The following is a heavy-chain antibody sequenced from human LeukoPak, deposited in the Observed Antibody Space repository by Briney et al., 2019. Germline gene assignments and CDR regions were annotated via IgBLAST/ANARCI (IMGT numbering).Heavy chain of an antibody. CDR2: SYTSGST. V-gene: IGHV4-4*07. CDR3: ARDPPYGDYWYFDL. CDR1: GGSISSYY. Sequence: SETLSLTCTVSGGSISSYYWSWIRQPAGKGLEWIGRSYTSGSTNYNPSLKSRVTMSVDTSKNQFSLRLSSVTAADTAVYYCARDPPYGDYWYFDLWGRGTLVTVSS. D-gene: IGHD4-17*01. J-gene: IGHJ2*01.